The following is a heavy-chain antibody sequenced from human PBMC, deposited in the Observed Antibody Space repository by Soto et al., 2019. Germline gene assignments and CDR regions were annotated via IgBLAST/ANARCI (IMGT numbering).Heavy chain of an antibody. J-gene: IGHJ3*02. Sequence: SETLSLTCTVSGGSISSSSYYWGWIRQPPGKGLEWIGSIYYSGSTHYNPSLKSRVTISVDTSKNQFSLKLSSVTAADTAVYYCASNRITMVRGVINAFDIWGQGTMVTVSS. CDR2: IYYSGST. V-gene: IGHV4-39*01. CDR1: GGSISSSSYY. D-gene: IGHD3-10*01. CDR3: ASNRITMVRGVINAFDI.